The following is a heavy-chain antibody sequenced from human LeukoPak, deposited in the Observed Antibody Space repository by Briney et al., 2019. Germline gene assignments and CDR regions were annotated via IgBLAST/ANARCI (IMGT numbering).Heavy chain of an antibody. V-gene: IGHV1-2*02. J-gene: IGHJ4*02. CDR2: INPNSGGT. CDR1: GYTFTGYY. D-gene: IGHD3-10*01. CDR3: ARVETYYYGSGSYYPRGYFDY. Sequence: ASVKVSCKASGYTFTGYYMHWVRQAPGQGLEWMGWINPNSGGTNYAQKLQGRVTMTRDTSISTAYMELSRLRSDDTAVYYCARVETYYYGSGSYYPRGYFDYWGQGTLVTVSS.